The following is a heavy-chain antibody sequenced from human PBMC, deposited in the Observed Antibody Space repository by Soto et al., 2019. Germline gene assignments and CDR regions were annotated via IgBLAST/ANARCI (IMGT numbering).Heavy chain of an antibody. CDR1: GGSISSGGYY. CDR2: IYYSGST. D-gene: IGHD2-2*02. CDR3: ARGIVVVPAAIDWFDS. V-gene: IGHV4-31*03. J-gene: IGHJ5*01. Sequence: PSETLSLTCTVSGGSISSGGYYWSWIRQHPGKGLEWIGYIYYSGSTYYNPSLKSRVTISVDTSKNQFSLKLSSVTAADTAVYYCARGIVVVPAAIDWFDSWGQGTLVTVSS.